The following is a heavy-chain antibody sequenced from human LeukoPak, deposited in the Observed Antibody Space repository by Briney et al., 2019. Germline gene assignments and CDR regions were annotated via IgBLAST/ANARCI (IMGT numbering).Heavy chain of an antibody. CDR3: AREGYYDSSGYYR. CDR2: IKQDGSEK. J-gene: IGHJ4*02. CDR1: GFTFSSYW. D-gene: IGHD3-22*01. Sequence: GGSLRLSCAASGFTFSSYWMSWVRQAPGKGLEWVANIKQDGSEKYYVDSVKSRFTISRDNAKNSLYLQMNSLRAEDTAVYYCAREGYYDSSGYYRWGQGTLVTVSS. V-gene: IGHV3-7*01.